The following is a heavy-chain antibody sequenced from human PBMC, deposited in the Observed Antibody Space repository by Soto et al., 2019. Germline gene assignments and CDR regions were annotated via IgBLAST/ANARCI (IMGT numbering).Heavy chain of an antibody. Sequence: PGGSLRLSCAASGFTFSSYAMSWVCQAPGKGLEWVSAISGSGGSTYYADSVKGRFTISRDNSKNTLYLQMNSLRAEDTAVYYRAKLRFLEPLTYYFDYWGQGTLVTVSS. CDR2: ISGSGGST. CDR3: AKLRFLEPLTYYFDY. V-gene: IGHV3-23*01. D-gene: IGHD3-3*01. J-gene: IGHJ4*02. CDR1: GFTFSSYA.